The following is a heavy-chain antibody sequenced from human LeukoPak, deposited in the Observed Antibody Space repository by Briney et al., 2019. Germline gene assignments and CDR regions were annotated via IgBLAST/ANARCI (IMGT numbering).Heavy chain of an antibody. V-gene: IGHV1-18*04. CDR1: GYTFSNYG. CDR3: ARHSGSGWQALGY. Sequence: ASVKVSCKASGYTFSNYGISWVRQAPGLGLEWMGWTSYNGNTNYAQKFQDRVTMTTDTTTTTAYMELRSLESDDTAVYYCARHSGSGWQALGYWGQGTLVTVSS. D-gene: IGHD6-19*01. CDR2: TSYNGNT. J-gene: IGHJ4*02.